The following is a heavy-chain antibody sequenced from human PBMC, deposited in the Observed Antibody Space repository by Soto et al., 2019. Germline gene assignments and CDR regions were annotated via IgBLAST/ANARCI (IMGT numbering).Heavy chain of an antibody. D-gene: IGHD3-10*01. V-gene: IGHV4-39*01. Sequence: QLQLQESGPGLVKPSETLSLTCTVSGGSISSSSYSWGWIRQPPGKGLEWIGSIYYSGSTYYNPSLKSRVTISVDTSKNQVSLKLSSVTAADTSVYYCARHSYYYGSTYGCWLDPWGQGTLVTVSS. CDR1: GGSISSSSYS. J-gene: IGHJ5*02. CDR3: ARHSYYYGSTYGCWLDP. CDR2: IYYSGST.